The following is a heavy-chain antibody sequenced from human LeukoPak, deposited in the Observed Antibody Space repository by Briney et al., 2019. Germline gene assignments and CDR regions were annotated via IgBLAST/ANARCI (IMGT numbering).Heavy chain of an antibody. J-gene: IGHJ4*02. D-gene: IGHD2-21*02. CDR1: GYRFISNY. Sequence: ASVKVSCKASGYRFISNYIQWVRQAPGLGPEWMGWMHPGNGNTRYAEKFQGRVTMTRDTSINTAYMDLRSLRSDDTAVYYCAREGSYCVGGDCYSSDFWGQGTLITVSS. CDR2: MHPGNGNT. V-gene: IGHV1-2*02. CDR3: AREGSYCVGGDCYSSDF.